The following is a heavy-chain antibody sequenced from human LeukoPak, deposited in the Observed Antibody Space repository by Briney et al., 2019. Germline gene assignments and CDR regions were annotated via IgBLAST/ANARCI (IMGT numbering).Heavy chain of an antibody. V-gene: IGHV3-20*04. J-gene: IGHJ4*02. D-gene: IGHD2-2*02. CDR3: ARDRHCSSTSCYNDY. CDR2: INWNGGST. Sequence: GGSLRLSCAASGFTFDDYGMSWVRQAPGKGLEWVSGINWNGGSTGYADSVKGRFTISRDNAKNSLYLQMNSLRAEVTALYYCARDRHCSSTSCYNDYWGQGTLVTVSS. CDR1: GFTFDDYG.